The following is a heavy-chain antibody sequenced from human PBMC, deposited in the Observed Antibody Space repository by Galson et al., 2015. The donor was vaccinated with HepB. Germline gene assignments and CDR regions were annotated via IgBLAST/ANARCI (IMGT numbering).Heavy chain of an antibody. J-gene: IGHJ6*03. CDR3: ARGLYSSGWYGYYYMDV. CDR1: GYTFTSYG. Sequence: SVKVSCKASGYTFTSYGISWVRQAPGQGLEWMGWISAYNGNTNYAQKLQGRVTMTTDTSTSTAYMELRSLRSDDTAVYYCARGLYSSGWYGYYYMDVWGKGTTVTVSS. D-gene: IGHD6-19*01. CDR2: ISAYNGNT. V-gene: IGHV1-18*01.